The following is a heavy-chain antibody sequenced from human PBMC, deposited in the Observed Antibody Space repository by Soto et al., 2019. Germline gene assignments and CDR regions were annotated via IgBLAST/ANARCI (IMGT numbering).Heavy chain of an antibody. V-gene: IGHV3-23*01. Sequence: QPGGSLRLSCAASGLTFSNSAMSWVRQAPGKGLEWVSAISGSGSTTHYADSVKGRFTISRDNSKNTLYLQMNGLRVEDTAVYYCAKRSGFDSGLFDYWGQGTLVTVSS. CDR2: ISGSGSTT. CDR1: GLTFSNSA. CDR3: AKRSGFDSGLFDY. D-gene: IGHD5-12*01. J-gene: IGHJ4*02.